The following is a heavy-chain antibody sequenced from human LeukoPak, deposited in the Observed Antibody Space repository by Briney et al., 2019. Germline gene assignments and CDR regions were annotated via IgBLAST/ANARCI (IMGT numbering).Heavy chain of an antibody. V-gene: IGHV4-59*01. CDR1: GGSISSYY. Sequence: TSETLSLTCTVSGGSISSYYWSWIRQPPGKGLEWIGYIYYSGSTNYNPSLKSRVTISVDTSKNQFSLKLSSVTAADTAVYYGASISAGATDWGQGTLVTVSS. J-gene: IGHJ4*02. CDR3: ASISAGATD. CDR2: IYYSGST.